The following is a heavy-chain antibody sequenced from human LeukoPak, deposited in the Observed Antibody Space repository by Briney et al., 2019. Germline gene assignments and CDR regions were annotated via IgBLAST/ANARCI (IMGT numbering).Heavy chain of an antibody. CDR3: ARGSKVPRVLGFLYYYGSGSYYTFDY. J-gene: IGHJ4*02. Sequence: GASVKVSCKASGYTFTSYDINWVRRATGQGLEWMGWMNPNSGNTGYAQKFQGRVTMTRNTSISTAYMELSSLRSEDTAVYYCARGSKVPRVLGFLYYYGSGSYYTFDYWGQGTLVTVSS. CDR1: GYTFTSYD. CDR2: MNPNSGNT. V-gene: IGHV1-8*01. D-gene: IGHD3-10*01.